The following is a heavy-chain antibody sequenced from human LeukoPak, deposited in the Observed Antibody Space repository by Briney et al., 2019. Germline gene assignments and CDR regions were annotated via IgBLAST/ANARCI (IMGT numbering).Heavy chain of an antibody. Sequence: GGSLRLSCAASGFTFSSYWMHWVRQAPGKGLVWVSRINSDGSSTSYADSVKGRFTISRDNAKNTLYLQMNSLRAEGTAVYYCARDRSGNWNDPWVDPWGQGTLVTVSS. CDR3: ARDRSGNWNDPWVDP. D-gene: IGHD1-1*01. V-gene: IGHV3-74*01. J-gene: IGHJ5*02. CDR1: GFTFSSYW. CDR2: INSDGSST.